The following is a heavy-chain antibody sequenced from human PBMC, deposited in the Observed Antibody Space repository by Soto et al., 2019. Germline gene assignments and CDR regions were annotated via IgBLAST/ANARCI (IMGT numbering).Heavy chain of an antibody. CDR1: GFTFSSYA. J-gene: IGHJ3*02. D-gene: IGHD1-26*01. CDR3: SKDLYYEYAFEI. V-gene: IGHV3-23*01. CDR2: ISGSGGST. Sequence: GGSLRLSCAASGFTFSSYAMSWVRQAPGKGLEWVSAISGSGGSTYYADSVKGRFTISRDNSKNTLYLQMNSLRAEDTAVYYCSKDLYYEYAFEIWGQGTMVTVSS.